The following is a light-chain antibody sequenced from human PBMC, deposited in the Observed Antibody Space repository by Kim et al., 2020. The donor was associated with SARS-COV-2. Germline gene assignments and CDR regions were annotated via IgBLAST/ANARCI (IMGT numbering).Light chain of an antibody. J-gene: IGLJ1*01. V-gene: IGLV1-40*01. CDR2: GNS. CDR1: SSNIGAGYD. CDR3: QSYDSSLSVHYV. Sequence: VTISCTGSSSNIGAGYDVHWYQQHPGTAPKPLIYGNSNRPSGVPDRFSGSTAGTSASLAITGLQAEDEADYYCQSYDSSLSVHYVFGTGTKVTVL.